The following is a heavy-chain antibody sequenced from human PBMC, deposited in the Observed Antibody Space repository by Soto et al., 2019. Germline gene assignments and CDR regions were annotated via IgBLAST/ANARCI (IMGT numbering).Heavy chain of an antibody. J-gene: IGHJ4*02. V-gene: IGHV1-69*13. CDR1: DFSFTSHG. CDR3: ARAYSSVRYYFDN. CDR2: IIPIFGTA. Sequence: SVKVSCKAYDFSFTSHGITWVRQAPGQGLEWMGGIIPIFGTADYAQKFQGRVTITADESTSTAYMELNSLRSEDTAVYYCARAYSSVRYYFDNWGQGTLVTVSS. D-gene: IGHD3-22*01.